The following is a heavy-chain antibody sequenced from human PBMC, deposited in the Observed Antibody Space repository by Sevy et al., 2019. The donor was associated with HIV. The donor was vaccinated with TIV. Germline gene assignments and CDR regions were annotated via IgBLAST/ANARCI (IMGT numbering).Heavy chain of an antibody. D-gene: IGHD6-19*01. J-gene: IGHJ4*02. CDR1: GFSFRSYW. V-gene: IGHV3-7*01. Sequence: GGSLRLSCAASGFSFRSYWMTWVRQAPGKGLEWVANINRDESARNHVDSVKGRFTISRDNAKNLLYLQINSLRVDDTAVYYCVTDDRPSGWLFDFWGPGAQVTVSS. CDR3: VTDDRPSGWLFDF. CDR2: INRDESAR.